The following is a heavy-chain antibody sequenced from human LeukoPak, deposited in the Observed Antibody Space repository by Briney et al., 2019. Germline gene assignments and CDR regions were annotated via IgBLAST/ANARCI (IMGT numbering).Heavy chain of an antibody. J-gene: IGHJ1*01. CDR3: ARYLDYGGNSRVFQH. D-gene: IGHD4-23*01. Sequence: SETLSLTCAAYGGSLSAYYWTWIRQPPGKRLEWIGEINHGGSTNYNPSLKSRVTISVDTSKNQFSLKLSSVTAADTAVYYCARYLDYGGNSRVFQHWGQGTLVTVSS. V-gene: IGHV4-34*01. CDR1: GGSLSAYY. CDR2: INHGGST.